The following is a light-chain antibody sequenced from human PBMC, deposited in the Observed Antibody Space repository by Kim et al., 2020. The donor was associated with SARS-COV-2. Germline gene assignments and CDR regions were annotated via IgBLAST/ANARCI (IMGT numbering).Light chain of an antibody. CDR2: DVS. Sequence: EIVLTQSPVTLSFSPGERATLSCMASQSVGSYLAWYQQKPGQAPRLLIYDVSKRATGTPARFSGSGSETDFTLTISSLEPADFAVYYCHQRSNWPLTFGGGTKVDIK. CDR3: HQRSNWPLT. J-gene: IGKJ4*01. V-gene: IGKV3-11*01. CDR1: QSVGSY.